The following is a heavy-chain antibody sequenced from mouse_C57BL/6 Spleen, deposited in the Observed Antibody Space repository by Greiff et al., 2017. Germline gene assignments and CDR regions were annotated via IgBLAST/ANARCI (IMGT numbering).Heavy chain of an antibody. CDR2: IDPETGGT. CDR3: TRPPSRWEREVYFDY. Sequence: QVQLQQSGAELVRPGASVTLSCKASGYTFTDYEMHWVKQTPVHGLEWIGAIDPETGGTSYNQKFKGKAILTADKSSSTADIELRSLTSEDSAVYYCTRPPSRWEREVYFDYWGQGTTLTVSA. J-gene: IGHJ2*01. V-gene: IGHV1-15*01. D-gene: IGHD4-1*01. CDR1: GYTFTDYE.